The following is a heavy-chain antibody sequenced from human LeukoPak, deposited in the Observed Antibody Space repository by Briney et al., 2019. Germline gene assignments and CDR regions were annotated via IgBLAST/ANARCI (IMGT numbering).Heavy chain of an antibody. J-gene: IGHJ4*02. V-gene: IGHV3-74*01. D-gene: IGHD6-6*01. CDR2: INSDGSST. CDR1: GYIFSSYW. CDR3: ARVGSSSADY. Sequence: GGSLRLSCAASGYIFSSYWMHWVRQAPGKGLVWVSRINSDGSSTSYAGSVKGRLTISRDNAKNTLYLQMNSLRVEDTAVYYCARVGSSSADYWGQGTLVTVSS.